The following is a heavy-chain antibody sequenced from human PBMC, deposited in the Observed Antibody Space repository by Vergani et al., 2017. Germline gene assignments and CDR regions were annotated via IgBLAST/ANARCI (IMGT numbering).Heavy chain of an antibody. CDR1: GGSISSYY. D-gene: IGHD5-24*01. V-gene: IGHV4-59*01. CDR3: AREMATTYFDY. Sequence: QVHLQESGPGLVKPSETLSLTCTVSGGSISSYYWSWIRQPPGKGLEWIGYIYYSGSTNYNPSLKSRVTISVDTSKNQFSLKLSSVTAADTAVYYCAREMATTYFDYWGQGTLVTVSS. J-gene: IGHJ4*02. CDR2: IYYSGST.